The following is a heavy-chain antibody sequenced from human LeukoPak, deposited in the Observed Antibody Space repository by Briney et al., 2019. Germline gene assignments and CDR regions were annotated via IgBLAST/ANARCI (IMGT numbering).Heavy chain of an antibody. Sequence: NPSETLSLTCTVSGGSISSYYWSWIRQPPGKGLEWIGYIYYSGSTNYNPSLKSRVTISVDTSKNQFSLKLSSVTAADTAVYYCARGLWFGELLPNNWFDPWGQGTLVTVSS. D-gene: IGHD3-10*01. CDR2: IYYSGST. CDR3: ARGLWFGELLPNNWFDP. CDR1: GGSISSYY. J-gene: IGHJ5*02. V-gene: IGHV4-59*01.